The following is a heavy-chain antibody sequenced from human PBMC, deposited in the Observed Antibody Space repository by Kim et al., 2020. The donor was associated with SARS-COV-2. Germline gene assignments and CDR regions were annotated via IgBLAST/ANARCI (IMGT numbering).Heavy chain of an antibody. V-gene: IGHV3-49*03. Sequence: GGSLRLSCTASGFTFGDYAMSWFRQAPGKGLEWVGFIRSKAYGGTTEYAASVKGRFTISRDDSKSIAYLQMNSLKTEDTAVYYCTRAQTRWYSILYYYYCMDVWGKGTTVTVSS. CDR3: TRAQTRWYSILYYYYCMDV. J-gene: IGHJ6*03. CDR2: IRSKAYGGTT. D-gene: IGHD2-15*01. CDR1: GFTFGDYA.